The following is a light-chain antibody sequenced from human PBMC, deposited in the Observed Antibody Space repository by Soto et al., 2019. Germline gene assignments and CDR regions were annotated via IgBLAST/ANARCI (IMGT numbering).Light chain of an antibody. Sequence: DIQMTQSPSSLSASVGDRVTITCRASQSISSYLNWYQQKPGKAPKLLIYAASNLQSGVPSRFSGSGSGRDFTLTISNLQPEDFATYYCQQSYSTPRTFGQGTKVDIK. V-gene: IGKV1-39*01. J-gene: IGKJ2*01. CDR3: QQSYSTPRT. CDR1: QSISSY. CDR2: AAS.